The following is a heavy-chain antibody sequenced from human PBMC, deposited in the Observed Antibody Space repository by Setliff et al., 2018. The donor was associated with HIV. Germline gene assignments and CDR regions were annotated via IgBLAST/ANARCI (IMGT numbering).Heavy chain of an antibody. V-gene: IGHV3-7*01. Sequence: GGSLRLSCAASGFAFSSHQMSWVRQAPGKGLEWVAKIRQDGSEGSYVDSVKGRFTVFRDNAKSILYLQMNSLRAEDTAVYYCAAGGATFDYWGQGSLVTVSS. J-gene: IGHJ4*02. CDR1: GFAFSSHQ. D-gene: IGHD1-26*01. CDR3: AAGGATFDY. CDR2: IRQDGSEG.